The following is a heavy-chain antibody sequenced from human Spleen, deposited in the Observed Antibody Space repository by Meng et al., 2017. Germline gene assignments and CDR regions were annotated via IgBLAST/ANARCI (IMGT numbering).Heavy chain of an antibody. CDR2: TRDKANSYAA. Sequence: GESLKISCAASGFTFSDHYMDWVRQAPGKGLEWVGRTRDKANSYAAEYAASVEGRFTISRDDSKNSLYLQMNGLRGEDTAVYYCARDVAGRGRYWGQGTRVTVSS. CDR1: GFTFSDHY. J-gene: IGHJ4*02. V-gene: IGHV3-72*01. CDR3: ARDVAGRGRY. D-gene: IGHD2-15*01.